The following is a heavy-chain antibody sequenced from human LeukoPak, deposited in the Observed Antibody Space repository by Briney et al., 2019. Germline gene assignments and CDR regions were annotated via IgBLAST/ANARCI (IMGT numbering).Heavy chain of an antibody. CDR1: GFTFSSYG. CDR3: TTVGGYDYFDY. Sequence: GGSLRLSCAASGFTFSSYGMSWVRQAPGKGLEWVGRIKSKADDGTTHYVAPVKGRFTISRDDSKNTLYLQMDSLKTEDTAVYYCTTVGGYDYFDYWGQGTLVTVSS. V-gene: IGHV3-15*01. D-gene: IGHD5-12*01. J-gene: IGHJ4*02. CDR2: IKSKADDGTT.